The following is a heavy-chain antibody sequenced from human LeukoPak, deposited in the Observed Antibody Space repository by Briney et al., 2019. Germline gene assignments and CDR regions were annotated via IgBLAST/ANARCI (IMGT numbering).Heavy chain of an antibody. D-gene: IGHD2-2*03. CDR2: INPKSGGT. Sequence: ASVKVSCKASGYTFTGYYMHWVRQAPGQGLEWMGWINPKSGGTNYAKKVKGGVTMTRDRAISTAYMELSRLRSDDTAVYYCARDGVDIVVVPAAMMGGLDYWGQGTLVTVSS. J-gene: IGHJ4*02. V-gene: IGHV1-2*02. CDR3: ARDGVDIVVVPAAMMGGLDY. CDR1: GYTFTGYY.